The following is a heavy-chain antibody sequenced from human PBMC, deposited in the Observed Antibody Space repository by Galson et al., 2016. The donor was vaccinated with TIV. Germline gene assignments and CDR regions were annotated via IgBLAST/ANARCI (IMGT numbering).Heavy chain of an antibody. CDR1: GYSFSRHA. D-gene: IGHD2-2*01. J-gene: IGHJ5*02. CDR3: ARDRYCSSVSCSFDNNWFDP. Sequence: SVKVSCKASGYSFSRHALNWVRQAPGQGLEWMGWINTNTGNPMYAQGFTGRFVFSSDTSVSTAYLQISSLKAEDTVVYYCARDRYCSSVSCSFDNNWFDPWGQGTLVTVSS. CDR2: INTNTGNP. V-gene: IGHV7-4-1*02.